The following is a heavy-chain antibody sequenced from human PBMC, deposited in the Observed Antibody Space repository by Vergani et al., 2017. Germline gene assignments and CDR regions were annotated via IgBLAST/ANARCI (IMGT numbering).Heavy chain of an antibody. D-gene: IGHD6-13*01. V-gene: IGHV4-39*07. J-gene: IGHJ6*03. CDR1: GGSISSSSYY. CDR2: IYHRGST. CDR3: ARRVEAAAGYYYYYYYMDV. Sequence: QVQRQESGPGLVKPSETLSLTCTVSGGSISSSSYYWGWIRQPPGKGLEWIGSIYHRGSTYYNPSLKSRVTISVDTSKNQFSLKLSSVTAADTAVYYCARRVEAAAGYYYYYYYMDVWGKGTTVTVSS.